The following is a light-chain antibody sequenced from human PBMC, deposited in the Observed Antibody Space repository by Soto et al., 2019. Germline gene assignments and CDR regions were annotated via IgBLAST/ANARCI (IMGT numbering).Light chain of an antibody. CDR1: QSVSSN. CDR2: DAS. V-gene: IGKV3-11*01. J-gene: IGKJ4*01. CDR3: QQHSNWPPT. Sequence: EIVLIQSPATLSLSPGERATLSCRASQSVSSNLAWYQQNPGRAPRLLIFDASNRATGIPARFSGSGSGTDFTLTISSLEPEDFAVYYCQQHSNWPPTFGGGTKVDIK.